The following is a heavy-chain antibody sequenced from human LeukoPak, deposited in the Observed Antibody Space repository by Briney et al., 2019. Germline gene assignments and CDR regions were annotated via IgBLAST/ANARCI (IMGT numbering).Heavy chain of an antibody. V-gene: IGHV1-46*01. Sequence: PEASVKVSCKASGYTFTSYYMHWVRQAPGQGLEWMGIINPSGGSTSYAQKFQGRVTMTRDTSTSTVYMELSSLRSEDTAVYYCAVFVPAAIVDYWGQGTLVTVSS. CDR3: AVFVPAAIVDY. D-gene: IGHD2-2*02. J-gene: IGHJ4*02. CDR1: GYTFTSYY. CDR2: INPSGGST.